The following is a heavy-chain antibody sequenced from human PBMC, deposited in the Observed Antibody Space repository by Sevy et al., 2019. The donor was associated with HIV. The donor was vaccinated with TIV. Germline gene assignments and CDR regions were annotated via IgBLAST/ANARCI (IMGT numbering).Heavy chain of an antibody. Sequence: GGSLRLSCAASDFTFNNYNINWVRQAPGKGLEWVSFIGSSSGFIYYADSVKGRFTISRDNAKNSLFLQMNSLRAEDTAVYYCARDKTILEGRYGMDVWGQGTTVTVSS. CDR3: ARDKTILEGRYGMDV. J-gene: IGHJ6*02. V-gene: IGHV3-21*01. CDR1: DFTFNNYN. D-gene: IGHD3-3*01. CDR2: IGSSSGFI.